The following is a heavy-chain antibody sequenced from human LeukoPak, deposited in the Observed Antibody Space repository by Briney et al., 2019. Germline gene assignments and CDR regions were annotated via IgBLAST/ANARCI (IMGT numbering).Heavy chain of an antibody. Sequence: GGSLRLSCAASGFTLSDYWMHWVRQAPGRGLVWVSRIYSDGGSPTYADSMKGRFTISRDNAKNTLYLQMNSLSVEDTAVYYCARGRGSYGWFDPWGQGTLVTVSS. D-gene: IGHD3-10*01. J-gene: IGHJ5*02. CDR3: ARGRGSYGWFDP. CDR2: IYSDGGSP. CDR1: GFTLSDYW. V-gene: IGHV3-74*01.